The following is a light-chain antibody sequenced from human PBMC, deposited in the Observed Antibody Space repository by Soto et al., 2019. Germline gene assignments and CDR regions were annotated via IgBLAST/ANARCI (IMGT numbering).Light chain of an antibody. Sequence: EIVLTQSPGTLSLSPGERATLSCRASQSVSSSYLAWYQQKPGQAPRLLIYGASSRATGIPDRFRGSGSGTFLTLTIFRLEPEDSAVYFCQQYGSSPFTFGPGTKVDIK. CDR2: GAS. V-gene: IGKV3-20*01. CDR1: QSVSSSY. J-gene: IGKJ3*01. CDR3: QQYGSSPFT.